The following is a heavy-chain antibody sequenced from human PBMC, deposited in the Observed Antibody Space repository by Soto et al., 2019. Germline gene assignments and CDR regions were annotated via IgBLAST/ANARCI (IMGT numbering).Heavy chain of an antibody. Sequence: QVQLVQSGAEVKKPGSSVKVSCKASGGTFSSYAISWVRQAPGQGLEWMGGIIPIFGTANYAQKFQGRVTITADKSTSTAYMELSSLRSEDTVVYYCASPDYDSSGSREGGFDYWGQGTLVTVSS. CDR3: ASPDYDSSGSREGGFDY. J-gene: IGHJ4*02. CDR1: GGTFSSYA. CDR2: IIPIFGTA. V-gene: IGHV1-69*06. D-gene: IGHD3-22*01.